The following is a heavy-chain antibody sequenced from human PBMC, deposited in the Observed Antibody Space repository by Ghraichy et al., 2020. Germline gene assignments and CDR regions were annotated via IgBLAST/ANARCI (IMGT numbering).Heavy chain of an antibody. Sequence: SETLSLTCAVYGGSFSGYYWNWIRQPPGKGLEWIGKINHSGSTNYNPSLKSRVTISVDTSKNQFSLKLSSVTAADTAVYYCARGGFGVVDYWGQGTLVTVSS. V-gene: IGHV4-34*01. CDR3: ARGGFGVVDY. CDR2: INHSGST. CDR1: GGSFSGYY. J-gene: IGHJ4*02. D-gene: IGHD3-3*01.